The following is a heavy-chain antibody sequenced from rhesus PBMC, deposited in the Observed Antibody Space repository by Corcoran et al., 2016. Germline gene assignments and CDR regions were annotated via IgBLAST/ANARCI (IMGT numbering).Heavy chain of an antibody. V-gene: IGHV4S10*01. Sequence: QVQLQESGPGVVKPSETLSLTCAVSGGSISDSYRWSWIRQPPGKGLEWIGYIYGSSTSTNYNPSRKSRVTISKDTSKNQFSLKLSSVTAADTAVYYCARGSRYFDYWGQGVLVTVSS. J-gene: IGHJ4*01. CDR3: ARGSRYFDY. CDR2: IYGSSTST. CDR1: GGSISDSYR. D-gene: IGHD2-39*01.